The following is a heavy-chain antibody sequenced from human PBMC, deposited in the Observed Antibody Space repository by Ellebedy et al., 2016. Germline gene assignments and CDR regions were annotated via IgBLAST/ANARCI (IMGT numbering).Heavy chain of an antibody. Sequence: GESLKISXAVSGLPFSTFFMSWVRQAPGKGLEWVATISANGNKRDFADSVKGRFTISRDNAKKSLYLQLNNLRAEDTALYYCARGENHYDISTGFDPWGQGTLVTVSP. CDR1: GLPFSTFF. D-gene: IGHD3-9*01. CDR3: ARGENHYDISTGFDP. CDR2: ISANGNKR. J-gene: IGHJ5*02. V-gene: IGHV3-21*04.